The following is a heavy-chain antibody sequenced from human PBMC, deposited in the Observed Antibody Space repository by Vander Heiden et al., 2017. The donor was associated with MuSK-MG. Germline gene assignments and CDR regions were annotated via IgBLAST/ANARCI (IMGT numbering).Heavy chain of an antibody. CDR2: ISGSGGST. J-gene: IGHJ4*02. D-gene: IGHD1-26*01. Sequence: EVQLLEPGAGLVLPGRSLRLPRAARGFTFSSYAMSWVRQAPGKGLEWVSAISGSGGSTYYADSVKGRFTISRDNSKNTLYLQMNSLRAEDTAVYYCAKDCVGGDFDYWGQGTLVTVSS. V-gene: IGHV3-23*01. CDR1: GFTFSSYA. CDR3: AKDCVGGDFDY.